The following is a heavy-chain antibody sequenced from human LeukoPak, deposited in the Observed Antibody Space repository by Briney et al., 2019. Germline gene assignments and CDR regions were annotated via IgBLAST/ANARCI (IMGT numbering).Heavy chain of an antibody. CDR3: ARHPNSNWDY. Sequence: GGSLRLSCAASGFTFSSYAMSWVRQVPGKGLEWVVNINGGGNEKNYVDSVKGRFTASRDNAQNSLYLQMNSLRVEDTAVYYCARHPNSNWDYWGQGTLVTVSS. CDR1: GFTFSSYA. V-gene: IGHV3-7*03. J-gene: IGHJ4*02. D-gene: IGHD6-13*01. CDR2: INGGGNEK.